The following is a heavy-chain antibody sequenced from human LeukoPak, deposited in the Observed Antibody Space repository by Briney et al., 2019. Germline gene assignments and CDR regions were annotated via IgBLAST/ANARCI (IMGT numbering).Heavy chain of an antibody. CDR2: ISSSSSTI. J-gene: IGHJ4*02. V-gene: IGHV3-48*01. CDR3: ARVWDGIVGATRTYYFDY. Sequence: PGGSLRLSCAASGFTFSSYSMNWVRQAPGKGLEWVSYISSSSSTIYYADSVKGRFTISRDNAKNSLYLQMNSLRAEDTAVYYCARVWDGIVGATRTYYFDYWGQGTLVTVSS. CDR1: GFTFSSYS. D-gene: IGHD1-26*01.